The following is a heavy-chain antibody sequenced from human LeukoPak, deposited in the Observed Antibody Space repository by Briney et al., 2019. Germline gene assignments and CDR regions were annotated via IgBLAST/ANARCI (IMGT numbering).Heavy chain of an antibody. V-gene: IGHV3-23*01. D-gene: IGHD2/OR15-2a*01. CDR3: AKTNSMIEYFDY. Sequence: GGSLRLSCAASGFTFSSYAMSWVRQAPGKGLEWVSAISGSGGSTYYADSVKCRFTISRHNSKNKLYLKMNSLRAEDTAVYYCAKTNSMIEYFDYWGQGTLVTVSS. CDR2: ISGSGGST. CDR1: GFTFSSYA. J-gene: IGHJ4*02.